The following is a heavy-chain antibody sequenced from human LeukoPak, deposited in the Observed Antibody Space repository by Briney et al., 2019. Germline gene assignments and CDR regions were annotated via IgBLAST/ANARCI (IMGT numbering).Heavy chain of an antibody. Sequence: PSETLSLTCTVSGGSISSSSYYWGWIRQPPGKGLEWIGSIYYSGSTYYNPSLKSRVTISVDTFKNQFSLKLSSVTAADTAVYYCARHRAIVVVPAAPVYFDYRGQGTLVTVSS. CDR1: GGSISSSSYY. CDR2: IYYSGST. J-gene: IGHJ4*02. CDR3: ARHRAIVVVPAAPVYFDY. D-gene: IGHD2-2*01. V-gene: IGHV4-39*01.